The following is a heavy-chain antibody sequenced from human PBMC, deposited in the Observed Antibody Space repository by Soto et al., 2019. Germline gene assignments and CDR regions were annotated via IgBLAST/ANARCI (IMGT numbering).Heavy chain of an antibody. CDR3: ARVNSGWFLGAFDI. V-gene: IGHV4-39*01. CDR1: GCSISSTSYY. CDR2: VYYSGST. Sequence: SETLSLTCTVSGCSISSTSYYWGWIRQPPGKGLEWIGSVYYSGSTYYNPSLKSRVTISVDTSKNQFSLKLSSVTAADTAVYYCARVNSGWFLGAFDIWGQGTMVTVSS. D-gene: IGHD6-19*01. J-gene: IGHJ3*02.